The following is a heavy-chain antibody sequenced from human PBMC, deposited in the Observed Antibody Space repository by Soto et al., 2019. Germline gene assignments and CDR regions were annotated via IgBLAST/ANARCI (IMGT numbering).Heavy chain of an antibody. V-gene: IGHV5-10-1*01. D-gene: IGHD3-22*01. CDR1: GYSFTSYW. CDR3: ARHDYDSSGYTHSPIDY. Sequence: GESLKISCKGSGYSFTSYWISWVRQMPGKGLEWMGRIDPSDSYTNYSPSFQGHVTISADKSISTAYLQWSSLKASDTAMYYCARHDYDSSGYTHSPIDYWGQGTLVTVS. J-gene: IGHJ4*02. CDR2: IDPSDSYT.